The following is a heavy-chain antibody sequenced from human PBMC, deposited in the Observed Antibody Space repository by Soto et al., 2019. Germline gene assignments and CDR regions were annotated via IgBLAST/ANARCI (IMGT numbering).Heavy chain of an antibody. CDR1: GYTFTGYY. Sequence: ASVKVSCKASGYTFTGYYMHWVRQAPGQGLEWMGWINPNSGGTNYAQKFQGWVTMTRDRSKNQFSLKLSSVTAADTAVYYCARGRGWGDYFDAFDIWGQGTMVTVSS. V-gene: IGHV1-2*04. J-gene: IGHJ3*02. CDR2: INPNSGGT. CDR3: ARGRGWGDYFDAFDI. D-gene: IGHD4-17*01.